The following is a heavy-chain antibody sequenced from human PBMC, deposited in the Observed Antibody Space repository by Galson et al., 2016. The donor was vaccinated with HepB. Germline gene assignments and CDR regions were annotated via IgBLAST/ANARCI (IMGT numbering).Heavy chain of an antibody. CDR2: ISFDGSHK. D-gene: IGHD3-16*01. V-gene: IGHV3-30*18. CDR1: GFTFSTYG. J-gene: IGHJ3*02. CDR3: SKDLGHALDI. Sequence: SLRLSCAASGFTFSTYGMHWVRQAPGKGLEWVADISFDGSHKYYADSVKGRFTISRDNSKNTVYLQMDSLRTEDTAVYFCSKDLGHALDIWGQGTLVTVSS.